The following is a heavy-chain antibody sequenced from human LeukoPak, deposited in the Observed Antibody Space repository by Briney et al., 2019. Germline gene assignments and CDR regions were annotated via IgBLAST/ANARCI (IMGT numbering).Heavy chain of an antibody. J-gene: IGHJ4*02. CDR2: LSYDGSDT. V-gene: IGHV3-30*04. CDR3: ARGFYYDSS. D-gene: IGHD3-22*01. Sequence: GGSLRLSCAASGFTFSSYVMHWVRQAPGKGLEWVALLSYDGSDTYYADSVKGRFTISRDNSKNTLFLQMNSLRAEDTAVYYCARGFYYDSSGGQGTLVTVSS. CDR1: GFTFSSYV.